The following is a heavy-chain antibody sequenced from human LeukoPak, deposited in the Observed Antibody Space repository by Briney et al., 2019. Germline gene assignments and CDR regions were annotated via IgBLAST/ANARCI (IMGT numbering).Heavy chain of an antibody. V-gene: IGHV3-64*01. CDR1: GIVFSNYA. J-gene: IGHJ2*01. D-gene: IGHD1-26*01. CDR3: ARGRQGAKTRYFDL. Sequence: GGSLRLSCAASGIVFSNYAMHWVRQGPGEGLECISTISSDGGSTYYANSVKGRFTISRDNSKNTLYLQMGSLRAEDMAVYYCARGRQGAKTRYFDLWGRGTRVTVSS. CDR2: ISSDGGST.